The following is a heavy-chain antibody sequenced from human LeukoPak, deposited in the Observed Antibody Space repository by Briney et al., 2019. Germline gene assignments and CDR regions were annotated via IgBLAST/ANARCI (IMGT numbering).Heavy chain of an antibody. D-gene: IGHD1-14*01. V-gene: IGHV4-31*03. CDR3: ARAGLGIENYYYYMDV. J-gene: IGHJ6*03. Sequence: SQTLSLTCTVSGASISSDGFYWSWSRQLLGKGLEWIGYIYYTGFTYCRPSLKSRVTMSVDTSQNQFSLRMSSMTAADTAVYYCARAGLGIENYYYYMDVWGKGTTVTVSS. CDR2: IYYTGFT. CDR1: GASISSDGFY.